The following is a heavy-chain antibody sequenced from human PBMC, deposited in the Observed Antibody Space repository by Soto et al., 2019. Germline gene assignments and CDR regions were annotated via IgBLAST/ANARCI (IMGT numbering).Heavy chain of an antibody. CDR3: ARGQGEEPAPRSNFDL. CDR1: GYTFTKYP. Sequence: QVQLVQSGTEVRKPGASVKVSCKTSGYTFTKYPLHWVRQAPGQRLEWLGWINAAYGNTKYSQKFQGRVTITRDTTAPTAYMELTRLTTQATDVHYCARGQGEEPAPRSNFDLWGRGTLVTVSS. D-gene: IGHD6-25*01. V-gene: IGHV1-3*01. CDR2: INAAYGNT. J-gene: IGHJ2*01.